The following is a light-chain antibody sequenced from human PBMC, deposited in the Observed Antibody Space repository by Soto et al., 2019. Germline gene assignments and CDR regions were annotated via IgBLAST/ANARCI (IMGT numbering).Light chain of an antibody. CDR1: SSDIGDYNY. CDR3: YSYAGSNNNV. V-gene: IGLV2-8*01. J-gene: IGLJ1*01. Sequence: QSVLTQPPSASGSPGQSVTISCTGTSSDIGDYNYVSWYQQHPGRAPKVMIYEVSKRPSGVPDRFSGSKSGNTASLTVYGLQAEDEADYYCYSYAGSNNNVFGTGTKVSVL. CDR2: EVS.